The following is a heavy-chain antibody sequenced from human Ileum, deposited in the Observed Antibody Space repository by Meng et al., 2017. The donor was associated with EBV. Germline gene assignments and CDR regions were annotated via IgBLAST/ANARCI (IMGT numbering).Heavy chain of an antibody. V-gene: IGHV4-4*02. D-gene: IGHD1-26*01. CDR1: CVSISSGYW. CDR2: MYPTGPT. Sequence: QVPRTGSCRGLGKPSDSLSRTCAIACVSISSGYWWSWVRQSPEKGLEWIGEMYPTGPTYYNPSLKGRVSISIDKSKNQLSLKLNSVTAADTAVYYCVGGGTYYLSYWGQGSLVTVSS. J-gene: IGHJ4*02. CDR3: VGGGTYYLSY.